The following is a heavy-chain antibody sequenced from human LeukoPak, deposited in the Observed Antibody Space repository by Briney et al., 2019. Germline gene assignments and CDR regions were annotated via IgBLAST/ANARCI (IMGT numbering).Heavy chain of an antibody. CDR2: INPSSGAT. CDR3: ARVTYDRSGYYNGIPY. J-gene: IGHJ4*02. CDR1: GYTFTGYF. V-gene: IGHV1-2*02. D-gene: IGHD3-22*01. Sequence: GASVKVSCKASGYTFTGYFIHWVRQAPGQGLEWMGWINPSSGATNYAQNFRGRVTLTREMSISTAYMEVSRLLSDDTAVYYCARVTYDRSGYYNGIPYWGQGTLVIVSS.